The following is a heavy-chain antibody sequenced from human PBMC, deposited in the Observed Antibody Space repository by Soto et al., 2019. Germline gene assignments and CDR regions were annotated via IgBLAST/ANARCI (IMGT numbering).Heavy chain of an antibody. CDR3: ARSELINTHYFQY. CDR1: VFTFNSYG. CDR2: IWYDGGKK. D-gene: IGHD3-22*01. Sequence: VGSLRLSCASSVFTFNSYGMHCVRHSPGKWLEWVAVIWYDGGKKYYADSVKGRFTISRDNSKNTLYLQMNSLRAEDTAVYYCARSELINTHYFQYWGQGTLVNLS. V-gene: IGHV3-33*01. J-gene: IGHJ4*02.